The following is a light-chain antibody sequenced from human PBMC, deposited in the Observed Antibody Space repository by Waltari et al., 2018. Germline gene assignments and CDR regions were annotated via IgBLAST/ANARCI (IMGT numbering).Light chain of an antibody. CDR3: QQYYSTPYT. V-gene: IGKV4-1*01. J-gene: IGKJ2*01. CDR1: QSVFYSSNNNNY. Sequence: IVMTQARDSLAVALGERATIHCKSSQSVFYSSNNNNYLAWYQQKPGQSPKLLIYWAPTRESGVPDRFSGSGSGADFTLTISTLQAEDVAVYYCQQYYSTPYTFGQGTRLEIK. CDR2: WAP.